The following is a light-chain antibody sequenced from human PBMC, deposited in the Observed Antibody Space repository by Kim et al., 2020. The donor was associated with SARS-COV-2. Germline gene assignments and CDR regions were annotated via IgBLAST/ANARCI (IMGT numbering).Light chain of an antibody. Sequence: SYELTQPPSVAVSPGQTASITCSGNKLGDRYVCXYQHRSGQSPVLVIYQDDQRPSGIAERFSGSNSGNTATLTISGTQAMDEADYYCQAWDSNSNWVFGG. CDR1: KLGDRY. J-gene: IGLJ3*02. CDR3: QAWDSNSNWV. V-gene: IGLV3-1*01. CDR2: QDD.